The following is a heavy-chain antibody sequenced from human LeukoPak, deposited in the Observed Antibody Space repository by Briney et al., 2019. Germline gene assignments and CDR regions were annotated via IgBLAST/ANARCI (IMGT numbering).Heavy chain of an antibody. CDR2: IYYSGTP. CDR1: GGSSSTRSYY. Sequence: SETLSLTCTVSGGSSSTRSYYWGGIRQPPGKVLEWVGSIYYSGTPYYNPSLKSRVTICVDTSKNRFSLKLSSVTAADTAVYYCARGVRLGELSLFYFDYWGQGTLVTVSS. D-gene: IGHD3-16*02. J-gene: IGHJ4*02. CDR3: ARGVRLGELSLFYFDY. V-gene: IGHV4-39*01.